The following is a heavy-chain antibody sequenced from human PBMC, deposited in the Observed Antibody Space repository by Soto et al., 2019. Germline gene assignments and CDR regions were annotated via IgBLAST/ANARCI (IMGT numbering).Heavy chain of an antibody. Sequence: PGGSLRLSCAASGFTFSSYIMNWVRQAPWKGLEWVSSISSSSSYIYCADSVKGRFTISSDHAKNSLYLHMNSLRADDTAVYYCAKGTAAVTFWLAPSGQRPRVTVSS. CDR2: ISSSSSYI. J-gene: IGHJ5*02. D-gene: IGHD6-13*01. CDR1: GFTFSSYI. V-gene: IGHV3-21*01. CDR3: AKGTAAVTFWLAP.